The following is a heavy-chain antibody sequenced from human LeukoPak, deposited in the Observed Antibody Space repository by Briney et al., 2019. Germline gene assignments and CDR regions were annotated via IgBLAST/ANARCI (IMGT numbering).Heavy chain of an antibody. D-gene: IGHD2-2*01. V-gene: IGHV1-2*02. CDR3: ARWPAVVDVDV. CDR2: INPNSGDR. J-gene: IGHJ6*03. CDR1: GYTFIEYY. Sequence: ASVKVSCKASGYTFIEYYIHWVRQAPGPGLEWMGWINPNSGDRKYAQKFQGRLTLTRDTSISTAYMELSSLRSDDTAVYYCARWPAVVDVDVWGKGNTVTVSS.